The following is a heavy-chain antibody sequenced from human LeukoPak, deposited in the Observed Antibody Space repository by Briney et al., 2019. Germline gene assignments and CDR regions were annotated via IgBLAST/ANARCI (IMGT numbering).Heavy chain of an antibody. V-gene: IGHV3-23*01. J-gene: IGHJ4*02. Sequence: GGSLRLSCAASGFTFTSYAMSWVRQAPGKGLEWVSGTTTSGVTTYYADSVKGWLTISRDNSKSTLYLQMNSLRAEDTAVYYCATYGSGSYYRKVFDYWGQGTLVTVSS. CDR2: TTTSGVTT. CDR3: ATYGSGSYYRKVFDY. D-gene: IGHD3-10*01. CDR1: GFTFTSYA.